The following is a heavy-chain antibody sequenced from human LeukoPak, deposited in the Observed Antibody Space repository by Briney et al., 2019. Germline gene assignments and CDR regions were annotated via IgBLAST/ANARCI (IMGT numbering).Heavy chain of an antibody. V-gene: IGHV3-33*01. D-gene: IGHD3-9*01. CDR1: GFTFSSYG. CDR3: ARDMEGYYDILTGNTQYGMDV. J-gene: IGHJ6*02. Sequence: PGGSLRLSCAASGFTFSSYGMHWVRQAPGKGLEWVAVIWYDGSNKYYADSVKGRFTISRDNSKNTLYLRMNSLRAEDTAVYYCARDMEGYYDILTGNTQYGMDVWGQGTTVTVSS. CDR2: IWYDGSNK.